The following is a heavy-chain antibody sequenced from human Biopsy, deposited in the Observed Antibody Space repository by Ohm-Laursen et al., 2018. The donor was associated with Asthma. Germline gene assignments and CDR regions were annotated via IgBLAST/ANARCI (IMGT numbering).Heavy chain of an antibody. CDR1: RSTFSSYS. CDR2: ISSSSSYI. J-gene: IGHJ4*02. D-gene: IGHD2-2*01. V-gene: IGHV3-21*01. CDR3: ARDGTDMNEAMPKDY. Sequence: SLRLSCAASRSTFSSYSMNWVRQAPGKGLEWVSSISSSSSYIYYADSVKGRLTISRDNAKNSLYLQMNSLRAEDTAVYYCARDGTDMNEAMPKDYWGQGTLVTVSS.